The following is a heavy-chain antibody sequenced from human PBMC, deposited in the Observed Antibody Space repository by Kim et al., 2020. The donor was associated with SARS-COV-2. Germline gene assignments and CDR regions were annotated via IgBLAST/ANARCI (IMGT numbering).Heavy chain of an antibody. Sequence: ASVKVSCKASGSTFSKHYVHWVRQAPGQGLEWMGIINPSNGGANYAQKFQGRVTMSRDTSTNTVYMGLRSLTSEDTAVYYCARAANEWFGQLLYYYYDMDVWGQGTTVTVSS. D-gene: IGHD3-10*01. CDR1: GSTFSKHY. V-gene: IGHV1-46*01. CDR3: ARAANEWFGQLLYYYYDMDV. J-gene: IGHJ6*02. CDR2: INPSNGGA.